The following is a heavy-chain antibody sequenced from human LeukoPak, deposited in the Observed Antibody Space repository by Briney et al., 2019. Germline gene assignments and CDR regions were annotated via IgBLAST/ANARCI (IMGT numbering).Heavy chain of an antibody. J-gene: IGHJ4*02. CDR2: IKDNGRGE. CDR1: GFTFSASW. Sequence: GGSLRLSCAASGFTFSASWMTWVRQAPGKGLEWVANIKDNGRGEYYVDSVKGRFTDSRDNAQNSLFLQMNSLRAEDTAVYYCARDSGLERRPIDYWGQGILVTVSS. V-gene: IGHV3-7*01. D-gene: IGHD1-1*01. CDR3: ARDSGLERRPIDY.